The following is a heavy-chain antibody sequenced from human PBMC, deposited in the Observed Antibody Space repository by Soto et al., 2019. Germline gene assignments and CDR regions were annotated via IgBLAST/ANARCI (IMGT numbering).Heavy chain of an antibody. Sequence: GGSLRLSCAASGFTFSSYWMSWVRQAPGKGLEWVANIKQDGSEKYYVDSVKGRFTISRDNAKNSLYLQMNSLRAEDTAVYYCARGIRFGELSTRYYYYYMDVWGKGTTVTVSS. J-gene: IGHJ6*03. D-gene: IGHD3-10*01. CDR3: ARGIRFGELSTRYYYYYMDV. V-gene: IGHV3-7*01. CDR2: IKQDGSEK. CDR1: GFTFSSYW.